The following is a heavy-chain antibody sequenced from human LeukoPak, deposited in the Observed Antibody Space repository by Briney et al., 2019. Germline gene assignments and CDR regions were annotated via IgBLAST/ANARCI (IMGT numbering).Heavy chain of an antibody. V-gene: IGHV3-23*01. J-gene: IGHJ3*02. CDR3: AKSWNYYDSSGDDALDI. D-gene: IGHD3-22*01. CDR1: GFTFSSYA. Sequence: GGSLRLSCAASGFTFSSYAMSWVRQVSGKGLEWVSGISGSGISTYYADSVKGRFTISRDNSKNTLYLQMNSLRVEDTAVYYCAKSWNYYDSSGDDALDIWGQGTMVTVSS. CDR2: ISGSGIST.